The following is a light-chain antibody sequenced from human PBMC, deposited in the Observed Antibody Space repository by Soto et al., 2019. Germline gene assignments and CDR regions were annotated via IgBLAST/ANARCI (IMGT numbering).Light chain of an antibody. Sequence: QSVLTQPASVSGSPGQSITISCTGTSSDVGSYNLVSWYQQHPGKAPKLMIYEVSKRPSGVSNRFSGSKSGNTASLTISGLQAEDEADYYCCSYAGSSTFPYVFGTGTMVTVL. CDR3: CSYAGSSTFPYV. V-gene: IGLV2-23*02. J-gene: IGLJ1*01. CDR1: SSDVGSYNL. CDR2: EVS.